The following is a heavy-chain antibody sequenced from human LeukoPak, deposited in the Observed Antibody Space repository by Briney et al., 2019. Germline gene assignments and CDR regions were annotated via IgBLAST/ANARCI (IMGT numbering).Heavy chain of an antibody. V-gene: IGHV4-39*01. CDR2: IYYTGST. CDR3: ARHGRSVAARNWFDP. J-gene: IGHJ5*02. CDR1: GGSISSSSYF. D-gene: IGHD1-26*01. Sequence: PSETLSLTCPVSGGSISSSSYFWGWIRRPPGKGLEWIGSIYYTGSTYYNPSLKSRVSISVATSENQFSLKLTSVTAADTAVYYCARHGRSVAARNWFDPWGQGTLVTVSS.